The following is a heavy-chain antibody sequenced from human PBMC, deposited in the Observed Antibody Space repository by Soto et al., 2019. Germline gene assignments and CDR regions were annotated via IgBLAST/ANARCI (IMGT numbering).Heavy chain of an antibody. V-gene: IGHV4-34*01. J-gene: IGHJ3*02. D-gene: IGHD5-12*01. CDR2: INHSGST. CDR1: GGSISSYY. CDR3: ARAEGYDGSYAFDI. Sequence: SETLSLTCTVSGGSISSYYWSWIRQPPGKGLEWIGEINHSGSTNYNPSLKSRVTISVDTSKNQFSLKLSSVTAADTAVYYCARAEGYDGSYAFDIWGQGTMVTVSS.